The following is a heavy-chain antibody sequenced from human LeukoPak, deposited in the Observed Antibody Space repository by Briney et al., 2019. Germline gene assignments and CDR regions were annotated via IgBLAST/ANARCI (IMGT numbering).Heavy chain of an antibody. CDR3: AKGGVVSIAAAAPRLYFDY. D-gene: IGHD6-13*01. J-gene: IGHJ4*02. CDR1: GFTFSTYA. CDR2: ISGSGPST. Sequence: GGSLRLSCAASGFTFSTYAMIWVRQAPGKGLEWVSGISGSGPSTYYVDSVKGRFIISRDNSKNTLYLQMNSLRAEDTAVYYCAKGGVVSIAAAAPRLYFDYWGQGTLVTVSS. V-gene: IGHV3-23*01.